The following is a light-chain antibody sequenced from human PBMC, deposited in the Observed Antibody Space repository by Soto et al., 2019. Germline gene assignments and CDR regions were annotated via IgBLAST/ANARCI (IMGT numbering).Light chain of an antibody. CDR1: SSDVGGYNY. CDR3: SSYTSSSTYV. CDR2: DVS. Sequence: QSGLTQPASVSGSPGKSIAISCTGTSSDVGGYNYVSWYQQHPGKAPKLMVYDVSNRPSGVSNRFSGSKSGNTASLTISGLQAEDEADYYCSSYTSSSTYVFGTGTRSPX. V-gene: IGLV2-14*01. J-gene: IGLJ1*01.